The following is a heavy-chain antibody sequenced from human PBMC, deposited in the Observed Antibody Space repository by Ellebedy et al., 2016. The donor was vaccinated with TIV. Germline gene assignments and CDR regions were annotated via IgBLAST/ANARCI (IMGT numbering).Heavy chain of an antibody. J-gene: IGHJ5*02. CDR1: GFSFRSYW. CDR2: IYQDGSDE. CDR3: ARRGSYGDYAVQINSWLDP. D-gene: IGHD4-17*01. V-gene: IGHV3-7*01. Sequence: GESLKISCAASGFSFRSYWMSWVRQAPGKGLEWVANIYQDGSDEYYVDSVKGRFTISRDNDNKALFLQMHSLRVEETAVYYCARRGSYGDYAVQINSWLDPWGRGTLVTVSS.